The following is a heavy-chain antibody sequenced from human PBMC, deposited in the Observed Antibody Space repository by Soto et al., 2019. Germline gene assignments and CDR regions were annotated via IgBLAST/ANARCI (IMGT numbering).Heavy chain of an antibody. D-gene: IGHD6-19*01. CDR1: GYSFTNYG. V-gene: IGHV1-18*01. J-gene: IGHJ6*03. CDR2: ISAYNGDT. Sequence: ASVKVSCKASGYSFTNYGITWVRQAPGQGIEWKGLISAYNGDTNYAQKLQGRVTMTTDASTSTAYLELRSLRSDDTAVYYCARDRGVAPPVAGNTHYYYYMDVWGKGTTVTVSS. CDR3: ARDRGVAPPVAGNTHYYYYMDV.